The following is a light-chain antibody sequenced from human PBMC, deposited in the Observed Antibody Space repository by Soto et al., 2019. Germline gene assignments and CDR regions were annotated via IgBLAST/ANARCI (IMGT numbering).Light chain of an antibody. CDR1: SSNIGSNY. CDR3: AAWDDSLSGSWV. CDR2: RNN. V-gene: IGLV1-47*01. J-gene: IGLJ3*02. Sequence: VLTQPPSASGTPGQRVTISCSGSSSNIGSNYVYWYQQLPGTAPKLLIYRNNQRPSGVPDRFSGSKSGTSASLAISGLRSEDEADYYCAAWDDSLSGSWVFGGGTKVTVL.